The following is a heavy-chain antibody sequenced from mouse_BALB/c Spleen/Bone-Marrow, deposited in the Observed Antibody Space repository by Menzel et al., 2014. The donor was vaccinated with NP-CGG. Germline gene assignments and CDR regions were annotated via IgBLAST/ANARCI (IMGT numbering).Heavy chain of an antibody. V-gene: IGHV4-1*02. Sequence: EVKLEESGGGLVQPGGSLKVSCAASGFDFSRYWMSWVRPAPGKGLEWIGEINPDSSTINYTPSLKDKFIISRDNAKNTLYLQMSKVRSEDTALYYCAGENYYGSSYPMDYWGQGTSATVSS. CDR3: AGENYYGSSYPMDY. D-gene: IGHD1-1*01. CDR2: INPDSSTI. J-gene: IGHJ4*01. CDR1: GFDFSRYW.